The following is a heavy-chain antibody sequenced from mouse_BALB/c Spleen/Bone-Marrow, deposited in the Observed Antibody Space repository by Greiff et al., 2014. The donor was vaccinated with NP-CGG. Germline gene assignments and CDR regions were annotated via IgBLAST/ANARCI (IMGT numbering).Heavy chain of an antibody. V-gene: IGHV1-77*01. CDR3: ARRKDVWFAY. CDR2: IYPGTGST. CDR1: GYTFTDYT. Sequence: QVKLQQSGPELVKPGASVKMSCKASGYTFTDYTIGWVKQRVGQGLEWIGEIYPGTGSTYYNEKFKGKATLTADKSSNIAYMQLSSLTSEDSAVYFCARRKDVWFAYWGQGTLVTVSA. J-gene: IGHJ3*01.